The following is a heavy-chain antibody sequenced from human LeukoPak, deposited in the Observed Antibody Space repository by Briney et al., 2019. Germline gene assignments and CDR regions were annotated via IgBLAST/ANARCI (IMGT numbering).Heavy chain of an antibody. CDR1: GFIFSGYE. V-gene: IGHV3-48*03. Sequence: GGSLRLSCEGSGFIFSGYEVSWLRQAPGKGLEWVSYISGSGSNILYADSVKGRFTISRDDAKNSLYLQMNSLRAEDTAVYYCARDRGGSYAAFDYWGQGTLVTVSS. CDR3: ARDRGGSYAAFDY. CDR2: ISGSGSNI. J-gene: IGHJ4*02. D-gene: IGHD1-26*01.